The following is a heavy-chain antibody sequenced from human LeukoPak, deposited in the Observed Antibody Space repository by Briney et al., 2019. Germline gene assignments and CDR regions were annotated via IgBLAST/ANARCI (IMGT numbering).Heavy chain of an antibody. D-gene: IGHD4-17*01. CDR2: IIPILGIA. Sequence: SAKVSCKASGGTFSSYAISWVRQAPGQGLEWMGRIIPILGIANYAQKFQGRVTITADKSTRTAYMGLSSLRSEDTAVYYCARVMTVTTFNYYYGMDVWGQGTTVTVSS. V-gene: IGHV1-69*04. CDR1: GGTFSSYA. J-gene: IGHJ6*02. CDR3: ARVMTVTTFNYYYGMDV.